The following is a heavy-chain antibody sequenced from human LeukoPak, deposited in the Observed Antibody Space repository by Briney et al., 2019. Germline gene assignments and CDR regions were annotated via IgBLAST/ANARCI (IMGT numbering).Heavy chain of an antibody. CDR1: GGSISSSSYY. CDR2: IYYSGST. CDR3: ASLQRIARYFDY. Sequence: SETLSLTCTVSGGSISSSSYYWGWIRQPPGKGLEWIGSIYYSGSTYYNPSLKSRLTISVGTSKNQFSLRLSSVTAADTAVYYCASLQRIARYFDYWGQGTLVTVSS. V-gene: IGHV4-39*07. D-gene: IGHD2/OR15-2a*01. J-gene: IGHJ4*02.